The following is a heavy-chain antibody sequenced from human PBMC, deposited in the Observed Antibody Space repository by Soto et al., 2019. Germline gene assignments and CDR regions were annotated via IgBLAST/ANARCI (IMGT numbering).Heavy chain of an antibody. J-gene: IGHJ4*02. CDR3: AKGPHTNVGWPYYFES. V-gene: IGHV3-48*02. Sequence: GGSLRLSCVASGFSLANCPMNWVRQTPGKGLEWISYSSPRGDTIYYADSVEGRFTISRDNARNSLSLHMSSLRDEDSALYYCAKGPHTNVGWPYYFESWGQGGPVTVSS. D-gene: IGHD6-19*01. CDR2: SSPRGDTI. CDR1: GFSLANCP.